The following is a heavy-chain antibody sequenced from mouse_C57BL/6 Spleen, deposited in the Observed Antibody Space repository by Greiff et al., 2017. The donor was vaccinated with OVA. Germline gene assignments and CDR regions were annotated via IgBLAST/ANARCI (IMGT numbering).Heavy chain of an antibody. CDR3: ARDYSKPVDAMDY. Sequence: VQLQQPGAELVMPGASVKLSCKASGYTFTSYWMHWVKQRPGQGLEWIGEIDPSDSYTNYNQKFKGKSTLTVDKSSSTAYMQLSSLTSEDSAVYYGARDYSKPVDAMDYWGQGTSVTVSS. J-gene: IGHJ4*01. CDR2: IDPSDSYT. D-gene: IGHD2-5*01. CDR1: GYTFTSYW. V-gene: IGHV1-69*01.